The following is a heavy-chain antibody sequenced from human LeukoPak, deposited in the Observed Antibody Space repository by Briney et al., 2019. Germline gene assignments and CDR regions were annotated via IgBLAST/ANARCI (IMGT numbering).Heavy chain of an antibody. V-gene: IGHV3-7*03. CDR2: IKEDGSEK. CDR3: ARSLHYDILTGSGMDV. Sequence: PGGSLRLSCAASGFTFSTYWMSWVRQAPGKGLEWVADIKEDGSEKYCVDSVKGRFTISRDNAKNSLYLQMNSLRAEDTAVYYCARSLHYDILTGSGMDVWGQGTTVTVSS. J-gene: IGHJ6*02. D-gene: IGHD3-9*01. CDR1: GFTFSTYW.